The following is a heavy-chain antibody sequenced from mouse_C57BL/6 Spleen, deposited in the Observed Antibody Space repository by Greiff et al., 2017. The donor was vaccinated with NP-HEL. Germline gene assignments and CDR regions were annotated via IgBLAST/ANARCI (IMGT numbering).Heavy chain of an antibody. V-gene: IGHV1-82*01. J-gene: IGHJ4*01. CDR2: IYPGDGDT. D-gene: IGHD6-5*01. CDR3: ARERAYLPYYAMDY. CDR1: GYAFSSSW. Sequence: QVQLKESGPELVKPGASVKISCKASGYAFSSSWMNWVKQRPGKGLEWIGRIYPGDGDTNYNGKFKGKATLTADKSSSTAYMQLSSLTSEDSAVYFCARERAYLPYYAMDYWGQGTSVTVSS.